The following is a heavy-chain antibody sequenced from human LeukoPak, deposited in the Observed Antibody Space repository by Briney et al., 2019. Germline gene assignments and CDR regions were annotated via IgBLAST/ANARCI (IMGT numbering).Heavy chain of an antibody. CDR1: GGSFSGYY. CDR2: INHSGST. CDR3: ARGIAASVIYWFDP. V-gene: IGHV4-34*01. D-gene: IGHD6-13*01. Sequence: SETLSLTCAVYGGSFSGYYWSWIRQPPGKGLEWIGEINHSGSTNYNPSLKSRVTISVDTSKNQFSLKLSSVTAADTAVYYCARGIAASVIYWFDPWGQGTLVTVSS. J-gene: IGHJ5*02.